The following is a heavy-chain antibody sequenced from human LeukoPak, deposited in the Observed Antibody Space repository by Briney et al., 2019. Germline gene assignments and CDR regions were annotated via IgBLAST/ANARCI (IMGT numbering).Heavy chain of an antibody. D-gene: IGHD4-17*01. CDR1: GFTFSSYA. Sequence: PGGTPRLSCAASGFTFSSYAMHWVRQAPGKGLEWVAVISYDGSNKYYADSVKGRFTISRDNSKNTLYVQMHSLRSEDTAVYYCASRSDTVTSLDYWGQGTLVTVSS. CDR3: ASRSDTVTSLDY. J-gene: IGHJ4*02. V-gene: IGHV3-30*04. CDR2: ISYDGSNK.